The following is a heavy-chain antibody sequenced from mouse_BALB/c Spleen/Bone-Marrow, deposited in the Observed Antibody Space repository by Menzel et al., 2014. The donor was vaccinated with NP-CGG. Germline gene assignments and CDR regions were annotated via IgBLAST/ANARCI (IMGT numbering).Heavy chain of an antibody. D-gene: IGHD2-1*01. CDR1: GFNIKDYY. J-gene: IGHJ1*01. Sequence: EVQLVESGAELVRSGASVKLSCTASGFNIKDYYMHWVKQRPEQGLEWIGWIDPENGDTEYASKFQGKATMTADTSSNTAYLQLSSLTSEDTAVYYCNAAIYYGNYFDVWGAGTTVTVSS. V-gene: IGHV14-4*02. CDR2: IDPENGDT. CDR3: NAAIYYGNYFDV.